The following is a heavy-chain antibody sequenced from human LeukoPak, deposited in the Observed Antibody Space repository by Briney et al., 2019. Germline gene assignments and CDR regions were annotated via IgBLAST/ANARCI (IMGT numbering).Heavy chain of an antibody. Sequence: ASVKVSCKASGGTFSSYVISWVRQAPGQGLEWMGGIIPIFGTANYAQKFQGRVTITADKSTSTAYMELSSLRSEDTAVYYCARGVPDYDYVWGSYRPAYFDYWGQGTLVTVSS. V-gene: IGHV1-69*06. CDR2: IIPIFGTA. CDR3: ARGVPDYDYVWGSYRPAYFDY. CDR1: GGTFSSYV. J-gene: IGHJ4*02. D-gene: IGHD3-16*02.